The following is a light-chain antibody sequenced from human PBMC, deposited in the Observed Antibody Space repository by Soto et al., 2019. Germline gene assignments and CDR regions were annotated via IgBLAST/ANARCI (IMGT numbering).Light chain of an antibody. CDR3: VTWNGSLRTCV. J-gene: IGLJ3*02. V-gene: IGLV1-51*02. CDR2: EDN. Sequence: QSVLTQPPSVSATPGQTVTISCSGCSSNIESNYVSSYQHFPGTAPKLLIYEDNNRQSAITDRFSGSKSGTTATLLITGLQTGDEGDYYCVTWNGSLRTCVFGGGTKVTVL. CDR1: SSNIESNY.